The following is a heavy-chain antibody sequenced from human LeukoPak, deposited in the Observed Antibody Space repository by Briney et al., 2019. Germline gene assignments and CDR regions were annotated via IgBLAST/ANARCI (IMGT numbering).Heavy chain of an antibody. CDR2: IIPVLNIT. J-gene: IGHJ6*02. D-gene: IGHD4/OR15-4a*01. CDR3: ARDQGLTAPPPYGLDV. Sequence: ASVKVSCKTSGGTFSSSAITWVRQAHGQGLEWMGRIIPVLNITSYAQKFQGRVTITADTSTSTVYMELSSLRSEETAVYYCARDQGLTAPPPYGLDVWGQGTTVIVS. CDR1: GGTFSSSA. V-gene: IGHV1-69*04.